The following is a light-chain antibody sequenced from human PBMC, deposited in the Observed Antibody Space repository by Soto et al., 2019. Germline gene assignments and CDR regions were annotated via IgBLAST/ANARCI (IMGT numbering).Light chain of an antibody. CDR1: SSDVGGYNY. CDR3: GSYTSRSTQV. V-gene: IGLV2-14*03. J-gene: IGLJ1*01. CDR2: DVS. Sequence: QSALTQPASVSGSPGQSITISCTGTSSDVGGYNYVSWYQQHPGKAPKLMIYDVSNRPSGVSNRFSGSKSGNTASLTISGLQAEDEADYSCGSYTSRSTQVFGTGTKLTVL.